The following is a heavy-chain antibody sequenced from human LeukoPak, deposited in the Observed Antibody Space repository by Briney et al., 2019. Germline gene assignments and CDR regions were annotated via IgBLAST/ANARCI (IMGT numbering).Heavy chain of an antibody. V-gene: IGHV3-11*04. J-gene: IGHJ6*03. CDR1: GFTFSDYF. Sequence: GGSLRLSCVASGFTFSDYFMSWIRQAPGKGLEWLSYISIRGSTIYYADSVKGRFTISRDNAKNSLYLQMSSLRAEDTAVYYCARCAGTPQYYYYYYYMDVWGKGTTVTVSS. CDR2: ISIRGSTI. D-gene: IGHD1-7*01. CDR3: ARCAGTPQYYYYYYYMDV.